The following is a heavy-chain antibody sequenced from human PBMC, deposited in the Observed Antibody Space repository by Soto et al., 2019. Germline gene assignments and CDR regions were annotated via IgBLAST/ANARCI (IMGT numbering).Heavy chain of an antibody. Sequence: GGSLRLSCAASGFTFSSYWMHWVRQAPGKGLVWVSRINSDGSSISYADSVKGRFTISRDNAKNTLYLQMNSLRADDTAVYYCVRVLKSIGWDNDVFDIWGQGTMVTVSS. CDR1: GFTFSSYW. J-gene: IGHJ3*02. V-gene: IGHV3-74*01. CDR2: INSDGSSI. D-gene: IGHD6-19*01. CDR3: VRVLKSIGWDNDVFDI.